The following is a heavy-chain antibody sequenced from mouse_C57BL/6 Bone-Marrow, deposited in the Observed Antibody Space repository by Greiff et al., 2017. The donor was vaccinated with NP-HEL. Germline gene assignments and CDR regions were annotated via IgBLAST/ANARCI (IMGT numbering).Heavy chain of an antibody. V-gene: IGHV1-54*01. D-gene: IGHD2-1*01. CDR1: GYAFTNYL. J-gene: IGHJ2*01. Sequence: QVQLQQPGAELVRPGTSVKVSCKASGYAFTNYLIEWVKQRPRQGLEWIGVINPGSGGTNYNEKFKGKATLTADKSSSTAYMQLSSLTSEDSAVYFCARRAFLLWMYYFDYWGQGTTLTVSS. CDR2: INPGSGGT. CDR3: ARRAFLLWMYYFDY.